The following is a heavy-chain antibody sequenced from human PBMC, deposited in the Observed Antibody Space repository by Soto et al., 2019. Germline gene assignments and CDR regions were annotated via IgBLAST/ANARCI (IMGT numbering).Heavy chain of an antibody. Sequence: QVQLVQSGAEVKKPGASVEVSCKASGYAFTDFYVHWVRQAPGQGLEWIGSINPNNGDTDYAQRFQGRVTMTRDTSISTAYMDLNRLTSDDTAVYYCAAIMGAGGHSYYYGMDIWGQGTTVSVSS. CDR3: AAIMGAGGHSYYYGMDI. V-gene: IGHV1-2*02. J-gene: IGHJ6*02. D-gene: IGHD1-26*01. CDR1: GYAFTDFY. CDR2: INPNNGDT.